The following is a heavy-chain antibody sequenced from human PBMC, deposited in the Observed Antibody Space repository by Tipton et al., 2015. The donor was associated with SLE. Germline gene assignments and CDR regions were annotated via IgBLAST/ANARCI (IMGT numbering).Heavy chain of an antibody. Sequence: TLSLTCAVYGGSISSSSSYYWAWIRQPPGKGVEWIGEINHRGSTNYNPSLKSRVTISLDTSKNQFSLKLSSVTAADTAVYYCAREMIEGDFWSGAAFDIWGQGTMVTVSS. CDR1: GGSISSSSSYY. CDR2: INHRGST. V-gene: IGHV4-39*07. CDR3: AREMIEGDFWSGAAFDI. D-gene: IGHD3-3*01. J-gene: IGHJ3*02.